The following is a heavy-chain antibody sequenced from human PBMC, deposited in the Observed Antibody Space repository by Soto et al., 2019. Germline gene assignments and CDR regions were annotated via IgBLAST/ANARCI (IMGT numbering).Heavy chain of an antibody. CDR1: GYTFTSYD. CDR2: MNPNSGNT. Sequence: GASVKVSCKASGYTFTSYDINWVRQATGQGLEWMGWMNPNSGNTGYAQKFQGRVTMTRNTSISTAYTELSSLRSEDTAVYYCARGEDLYYYYGMDVWGQGTTVTVSS. CDR3: ARGEDLYYYYGMDV. V-gene: IGHV1-8*01. J-gene: IGHJ6*02.